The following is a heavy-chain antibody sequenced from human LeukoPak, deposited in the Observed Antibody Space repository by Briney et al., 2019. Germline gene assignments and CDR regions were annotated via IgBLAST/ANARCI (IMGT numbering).Heavy chain of an antibody. J-gene: IGHJ3*02. D-gene: IGHD3-10*01. CDR1: GFTFSSYG. CDR3: AKLWFGEFNDAFDI. V-gene: IGHV3-30*02. Sequence: PGGSLRLSCAASGFTFSSYGMHWVRHAPGKGLEWVAFIRYDGSNKYYADSVKGRFTISRDNSKNTLYLQMNSLRAEDTAVYYCAKLWFGEFNDAFDIWGQGTMVTVSS. CDR2: IRYDGSNK.